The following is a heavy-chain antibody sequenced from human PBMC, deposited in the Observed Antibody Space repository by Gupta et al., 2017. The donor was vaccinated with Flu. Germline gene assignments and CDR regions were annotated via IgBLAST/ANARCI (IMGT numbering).Heavy chain of an antibody. Sequence: EVQVVQSGGGLVQPGGSLRLSCVVSGFRFDNYEMTWVRQAPGKGLEWLSYISSGGGTTHYADSVKGRFTISRDNPKSSLYLQLDSVRVDDTAVYDGARVGIDYGYTASDDWGQGTRVTVSS. CDR3: ARVGIDYGYTASDD. J-gene: IGHJ4*02. D-gene: IGHD4-17*01. CDR2: ISSGGGTT. CDR1: GFRFDNYE. V-gene: IGHV3-48*03.